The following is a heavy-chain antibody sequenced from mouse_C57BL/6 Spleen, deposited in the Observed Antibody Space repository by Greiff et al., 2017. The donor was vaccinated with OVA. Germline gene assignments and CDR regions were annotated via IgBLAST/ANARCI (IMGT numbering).Heavy chain of an antibody. CDR3: AREGKAAPFDY. Sequence: QVQLQQSGPELVKPGASVKISCKASGYSFTSYYIHWVKQRPGQGLEWIGWIYPGSGNTKYNEKFKGKATLTADTSSSTAYMQLSSLTSEDSAVYYCAREGKAAPFDYWGQGTTLTVSS. V-gene: IGHV1-66*01. CDR2: IYPGSGNT. D-gene: IGHD6-1*01. J-gene: IGHJ2*01. CDR1: GYSFTSYY.